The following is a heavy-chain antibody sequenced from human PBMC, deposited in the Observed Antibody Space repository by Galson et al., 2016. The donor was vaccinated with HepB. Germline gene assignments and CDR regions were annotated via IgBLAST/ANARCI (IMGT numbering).Heavy chain of an antibody. CDR1: GFTFSSYG. CDR3: ARDWGGWFDP. CDR2: IWYDGSNK. D-gene: IGHD3-16*01. J-gene: IGHJ5*02. Sequence: SLRLSCAASGFTFSSYGMNWVRQAPGKGLEWVAVIWYDGSNKDYADSVKGRFTISRDNSKNTLYLQMNSLRAEDTAMYYCARDWGGWFDPWGQGTLVTVSS. V-gene: IGHV3-33*01.